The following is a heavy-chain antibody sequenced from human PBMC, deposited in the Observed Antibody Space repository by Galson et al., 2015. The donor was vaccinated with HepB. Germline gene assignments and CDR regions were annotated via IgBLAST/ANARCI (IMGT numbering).Heavy chain of an antibody. CDR2: IYSGGST. CDR3: ARGGYYYDSSGYSNFDY. D-gene: IGHD3-22*01. CDR1: GFTVSRNY. V-gene: IGHV3-53*01. J-gene: IGHJ4*02. Sequence: SLRLSCAASGFTVSRNYMSWVRQAPGKGLEWVSTIYSGGSTYYADSVKGRFTISRDNSKNTLYLQMNSLRAEDTAVCYCARGGYYYDSSGYSNFDYWGQGTLVTVSS.